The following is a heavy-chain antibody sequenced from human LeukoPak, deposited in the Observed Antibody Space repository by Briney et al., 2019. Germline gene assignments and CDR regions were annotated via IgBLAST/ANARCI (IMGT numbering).Heavy chain of an antibody. Sequence: SETLSLTCSVSGGSINSYYWSWFRQPPGKGLEWIGYIYYSGSTNYKPSLKSRVTISVDTSKNQFSLKLSSVTAADTAVYYCARHSSSWPYWYFDLWGRGTLVSVSS. CDR2: IYYSGST. J-gene: IGHJ2*01. D-gene: IGHD6-13*01. V-gene: IGHV4-59*01. CDR3: ARHSSSWPYWYFDL. CDR1: GGSINSYY.